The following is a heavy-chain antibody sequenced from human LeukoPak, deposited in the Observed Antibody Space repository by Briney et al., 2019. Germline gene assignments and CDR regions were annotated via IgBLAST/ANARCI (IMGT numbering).Heavy chain of an antibody. Sequence: PGGSLRLSCAASRFTFSNSWMSWVRQAPGKGLEWVGRIKSKTDGGTTDYAAPVKGRFTISRDDSKNTLYLQMNSLKTEDTAVYYCTTDWYGDYVWGSWGQGTLVTVSS. CDR3: TTDWYGDYVWGS. D-gene: IGHD3-16*01. V-gene: IGHV3-15*01. CDR2: IKSKTDGGTT. J-gene: IGHJ4*02. CDR1: RFTFSNSW.